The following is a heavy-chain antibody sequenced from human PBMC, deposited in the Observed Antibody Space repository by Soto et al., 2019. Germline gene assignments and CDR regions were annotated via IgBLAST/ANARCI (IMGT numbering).Heavy chain of an antibody. CDR2: IYSSGNT. D-gene: IGHD3-16*01. J-gene: IGHJ4*02. CDR1: GGSVSSGSNY. Sequence: SETLSLTCTVSGGSVSSGSNYWSWIRQPPGKALEWVGYIYSSGNTNYNPSLKSRVTISLDTSKNQFSLNLSSVTAADTAVYYCAREGDSDFDSWGQGTLVTVS. CDR3: AREGDSDFDS. V-gene: IGHV4-61*01.